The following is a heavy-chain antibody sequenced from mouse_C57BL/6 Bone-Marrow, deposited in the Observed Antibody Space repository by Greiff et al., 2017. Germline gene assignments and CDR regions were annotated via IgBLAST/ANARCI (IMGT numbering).Heavy chain of an antibody. CDR1: GYTFTSYW. CDR2: IYPGSGST. CDR3: ARSGAYYGYYMAWFAY. D-gene: IGHD2-3*01. V-gene: IGHV1-55*01. J-gene: IGHJ3*01. Sequence: QVQLQQPGAELVKPGASVKMSCKASGYTFTSYWITWVKQRPGQGLEWIGDIYPGSGSTNYNEKFKSKATLTVDTSSSAAYMQLSSLTSEDSAVDYCARSGAYYGYYMAWFAYWGQGTLVTVSA.